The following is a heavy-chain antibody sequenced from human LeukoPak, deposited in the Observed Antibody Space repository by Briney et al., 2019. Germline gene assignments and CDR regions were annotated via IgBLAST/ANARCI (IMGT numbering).Heavy chain of an antibody. CDR2: IYYSGST. CDR1: GGSISSGDYY. CDR3: AREGYDSSYYYYLDY. J-gene: IGHJ4*02. D-gene: IGHD3-22*01. V-gene: IGHV4-31*03. Sequence: SQTLSLTCTVSGGSISSGDYYWSWIRQHPGKGLEWIGNIYYSGSTYYNPSLKSRVTISVDTSKSQFSLKLSSVTAADTAVYYCAREGYDSSYYYYLDYWGREPWSPSPQ.